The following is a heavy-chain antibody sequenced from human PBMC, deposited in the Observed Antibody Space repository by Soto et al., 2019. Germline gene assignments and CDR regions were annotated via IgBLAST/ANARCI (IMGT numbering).Heavy chain of an antibody. CDR2: ISAYNGNT. V-gene: IGHV1-18*01. J-gene: IGHJ4*02. CDR3: ARDLPPVDY. CDR1: GYTFTSYA. Sequence: AALGQVYCRTSGYTFTSYAITWVRQAPGQGLEWMGWISAYNGNTNYAQKLQGRVTMTTDTSTSTAYMELRSLRSDDPAVYYCARDLPPVDYWGQGTLVTVSS.